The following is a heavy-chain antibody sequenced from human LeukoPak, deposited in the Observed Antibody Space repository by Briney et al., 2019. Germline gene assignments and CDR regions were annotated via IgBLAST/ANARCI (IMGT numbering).Heavy chain of an antibody. J-gene: IGHJ4*02. Sequence: GGSLRLSCAASGFTFSSYAMHWVRQAPGKGLEWVAVISYGGSNKYYADSVKGRFTISRDNSKNTLYLQMNSLRAEDTAVYYCARDLWDTAPFGYWGQGTLVTVSS. D-gene: IGHD5-18*01. CDR1: GFTFSSYA. CDR3: ARDLWDTAPFGY. CDR2: ISYGGSNK. V-gene: IGHV3-30-3*01.